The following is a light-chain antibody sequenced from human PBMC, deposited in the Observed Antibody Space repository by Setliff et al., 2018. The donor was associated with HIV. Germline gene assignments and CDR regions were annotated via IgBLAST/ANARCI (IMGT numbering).Light chain of an antibody. V-gene: IGLV2-14*03. CDR3: TSYSSNTTLGI. J-gene: IGLJ1*01. CDR2: DVS. CDR1: SSDVGGYNY. Sequence: QSALPQPASVSGSPGQSITISCSGTSSDVGGYNYVSWYQQHPGKAPKLMIYDVSNRPSGVSNRFSGSKSGNTASLTISGLQAEDEAEYYCTSYSSNTTLGIFGTGTKGTVL.